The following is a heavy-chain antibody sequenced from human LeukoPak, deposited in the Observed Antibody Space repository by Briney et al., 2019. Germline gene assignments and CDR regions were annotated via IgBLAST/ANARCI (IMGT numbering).Heavy chain of an antibody. CDR2: FDPEDGET. V-gene: IGHV1-24*01. CDR3: ATDPLRGSGSYYWFDP. D-gene: IGHD3-10*01. CDR1: GYTLTELS. Sequence: GASVKVSCKVSGYTLTELSMHWVRQAPGKGLEWMGGFDPEDGETIYAQKFQGRVTMTEDTSTDTAYMELSSLRSEDTAVYYCATDPLRGSGSYYWFDPWGQGTLVTVSS. J-gene: IGHJ5*02.